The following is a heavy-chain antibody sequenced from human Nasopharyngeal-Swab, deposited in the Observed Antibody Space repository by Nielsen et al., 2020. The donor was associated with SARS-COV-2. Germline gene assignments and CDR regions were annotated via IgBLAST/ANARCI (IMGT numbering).Heavy chain of an antibody. J-gene: IGHJ4*02. CDR2: DGSSQ. V-gene: IGHV3-30-3*01. CDR3: VKHQGSSSDQ. Sequence: GGSLRLSCTAPGFTLAYVMHWVRQPPGQGLEWVGVDGSSQQYADSVRGRFTISRDNAKNTLYLQMNSLRVEDTAVYYCVKHQGSSSDQWGQGTLVTVSS. CDR1: GFTLAYV.